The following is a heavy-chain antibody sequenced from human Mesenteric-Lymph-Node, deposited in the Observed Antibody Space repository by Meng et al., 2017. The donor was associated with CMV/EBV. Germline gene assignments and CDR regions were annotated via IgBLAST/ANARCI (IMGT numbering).Heavy chain of an antibody. CDR1: GFIFDEYG. V-gene: IGHV3-20*04. D-gene: IGHD3-22*01. J-gene: IGHJ4*02. Sequence: GGSLRLTCVVSGFIFDEYGMNWVRQGPGKGLEWVSSINWNGAVTEYADSVKGRIIVSRDNSKNSVYLQMNSLRAEDTALYYCARTYGDHYDGVYFDSWGQGTLVTVSS. CDR3: ARTYGDHYDGVYFDS. CDR2: INWNGAVT.